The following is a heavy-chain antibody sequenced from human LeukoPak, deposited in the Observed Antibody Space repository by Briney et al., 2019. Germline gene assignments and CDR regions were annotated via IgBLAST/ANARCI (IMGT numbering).Heavy chain of an antibody. J-gene: IGHJ6*02. D-gene: IGHD6-13*01. CDR1: GGTFSSYA. CDR2: IIPILGIA. CDR3: ARLRGRPQLGDYYYGMDV. V-gene: IGHV1-69*04. Sequence: GASVKVSCKASGGTFSSYAISWVRQAPGQGLEWMGRIIPILGIANYAQKFQGRVTITADKSTSTAYMELSSLRSEDTAVYYCARLRGRPQLGDYYYGMDVWGQGTTVTVSS.